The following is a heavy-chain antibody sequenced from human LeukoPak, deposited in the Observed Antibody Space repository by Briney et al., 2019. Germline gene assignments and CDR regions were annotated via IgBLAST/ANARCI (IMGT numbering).Heavy chain of an antibody. J-gene: IGHJ4*02. CDR2: ISYSSSYI. CDR1: GFTFSTYS. CDR3: AREAGGNSGYDWVL. V-gene: IGHV3-21*01. Sequence: GGSLRLSCAASGFTFSTYSMNWVRQAPGKGLEWVSSISYSSSYIYYADSVKGRFTISRDNAKNSLYLQMNSLRAEDTAVYYWAREAGGNSGYDWVLWGQGTLVTVSS. D-gene: IGHD5-12*01.